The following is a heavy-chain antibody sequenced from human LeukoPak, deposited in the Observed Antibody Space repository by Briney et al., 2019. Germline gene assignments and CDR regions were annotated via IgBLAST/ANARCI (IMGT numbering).Heavy chain of an antibody. J-gene: IGHJ4*02. CDR2: IYYSGST. V-gene: IGHV4-39*01. CDR3: ARNYYQYSSSTAYGY. Sequence: SETLSLTCTVSGGSISSSSYYWGWIRQPPGKGLEWLGSIYYSGSTYCNPSLRSRVTISVDMSKNQFSLKLRSVTAADTAVYYCARNYYQYSSSTAYGYWGQGTLVTVSS. D-gene: IGHD6-6*01. CDR1: GGSISSSSYY.